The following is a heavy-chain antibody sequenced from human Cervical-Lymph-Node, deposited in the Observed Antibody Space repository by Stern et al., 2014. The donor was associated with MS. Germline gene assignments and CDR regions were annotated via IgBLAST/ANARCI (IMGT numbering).Heavy chain of an antibody. V-gene: IGHV3-11*06. CDR2: ISGSTYYT. CDR1: GFTFSDYY. CDR3: ARVGGGSSSDWYFDL. J-gene: IGHJ2*01. D-gene: IGHD2-15*01. Sequence: VQLVESGGGLVKPGGSLRLSCAASGFTFSDYYMSWIRQAPGKGLEWLSYISGSTYYTNYADSVKGRFTISRDNAKNSLSLQMNSLRAEDTAVYYCARVGGGSSSDWYFDLWGRGTLVTVSS.